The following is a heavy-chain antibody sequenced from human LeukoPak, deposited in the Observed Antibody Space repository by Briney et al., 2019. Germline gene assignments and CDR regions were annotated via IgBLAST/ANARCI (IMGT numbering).Heavy chain of an antibody. J-gene: IGHJ4*02. Sequence: GGSLRLSCAASGFTFSSYNMNWVRQAPGKGLEWVSSITSTSSYIYYADSVKGRFTISRDNARNSLYLQMNSLRAEDTAVYYCARDAITGTTPLLDSWGQGTLVTVSS. CDR3: ARDAITGTTPLLDS. V-gene: IGHV3-21*01. CDR1: GFTFSSYN. CDR2: ITSTSSYI. D-gene: IGHD1-20*01.